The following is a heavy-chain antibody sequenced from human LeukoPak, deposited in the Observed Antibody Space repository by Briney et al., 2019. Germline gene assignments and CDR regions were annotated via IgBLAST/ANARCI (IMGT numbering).Heavy chain of an antibody. J-gene: IGHJ5*02. CDR2: ISTNSGTI. D-gene: IGHD1-26*01. Sequence: GGSLRLSCAASGFTFSIYTMNWVRQAPGKGLEWISYISTNSGTIWYADSAKGRFSISRDNGKNSLFLHMNSLRAEDTAVYYCVRDLTIVGVAQVHHWGQGTLVTVSS. CDR3: VRDLTIVGVAQVHH. CDR1: GFTFSIYT. V-gene: IGHV3-48*01.